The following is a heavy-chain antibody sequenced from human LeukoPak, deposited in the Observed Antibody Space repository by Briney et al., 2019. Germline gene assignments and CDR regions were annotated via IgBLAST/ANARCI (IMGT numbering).Heavy chain of an antibody. CDR2: ISYDGSNN. Sequence: GGSLRLSCAASGFTFSSYAMHGVRQAPGKGLEWVAVISYDGSNNYYADSVKGRFTISRDNSKNTLYLQMNSLRAEDTAVYYCARDDSSGYYYIDYWGQGTLVTVSS. V-gene: IGHV3-30-3*01. CDR1: GFTFSSYA. CDR3: ARDDSSGYYYIDY. J-gene: IGHJ4*02. D-gene: IGHD3-22*01.